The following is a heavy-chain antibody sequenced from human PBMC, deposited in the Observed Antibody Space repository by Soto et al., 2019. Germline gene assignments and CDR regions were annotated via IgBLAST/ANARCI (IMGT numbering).Heavy chain of an antibody. D-gene: IGHD1-26*01. J-gene: IGHJ6*02. CDR1: GFTVSSNY. Sequence: GGSLRLSCAASGFTVSSNYMSWVRQAPGKGLEWVSVIYSGGSTYYADSVKGRFTISRDNSKNTLYLQMNSLRAEDTAVYYCAREGWELGYYYYGMDVWGQGTTVTVSS. V-gene: IGHV3-66*01. CDR2: IYSGGST. CDR3: AREGWELGYYYYGMDV.